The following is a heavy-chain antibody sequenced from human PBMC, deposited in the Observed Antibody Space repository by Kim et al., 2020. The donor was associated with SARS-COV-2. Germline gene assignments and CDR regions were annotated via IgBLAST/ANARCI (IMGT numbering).Heavy chain of an antibody. D-gene: IGHD3-9*01. CDR2: ISYDGSNK. CDR1: GFTFSSYG. CDR3: AKGHYDILTGYYPTPYYYYGMDV. V-gene: IGHV3-30*18. J-gene: IGHJ6*02. Sequence: GGSLRLSCAASGFTFSSYGMHWVRQAPGKGLEWVAVISYDGSNKYYADSVKGRFTISRDNSKNTLYLQMNSLRAEDTAVYYCAKGHYDILTGYYPTPYYYYGMDVWGQGTTVTVSS.